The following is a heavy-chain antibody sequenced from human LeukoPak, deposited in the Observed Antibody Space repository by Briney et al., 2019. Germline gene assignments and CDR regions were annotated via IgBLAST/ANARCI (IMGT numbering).Heavy chain of an antibody. J-gene: IGHJ4*02. CDR2: ISGSGGST. V-gene: IGHV3-23*01. Sequence: PGGSLRLSCAASGSTFSTYAMSWVRQAPGKGLEWVSAISGSGGSTYYTDSVKGRFTISRDNSKNTLYLQMNSLRAEDTAVYYCAKRTRGYSYGALLDYWGQGTLVTVSS. D-gene: IGHD5-18*01. CDR1: GSTFSTYA. CDR3: AKRTRGYSYGALLDY.